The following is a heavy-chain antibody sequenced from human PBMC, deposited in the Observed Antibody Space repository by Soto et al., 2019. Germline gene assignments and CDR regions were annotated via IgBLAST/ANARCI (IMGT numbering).Heavy chain of an antibody. CDR3: AKRRPRNYYDSSGDPVDY. CDR2: ISGSGGST. V-gene: IGHV3-23*01. J-gene: IGHJ4*02. D-gene: IGHD3-22*01. CDR1: GFTFSSYA. Sequence: GGSLRLSCAASGFTFSSYAMSWVRQAPGKGLEWVSAISGSGGSTYYADSVKGRFTISRDNSKNTLYLQMNSLRAEDTAVYYCAKRRPRNYYDSSGDPVDYWGQGTLVTVSS.